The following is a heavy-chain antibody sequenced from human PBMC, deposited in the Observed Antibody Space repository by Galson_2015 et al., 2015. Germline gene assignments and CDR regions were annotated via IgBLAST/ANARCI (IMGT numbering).Heavy chain of an antibody. CDR1: GFTFSSYW. CDR3: AGLGGYYFYGMDV. Sequence: SLRLSCAASGFTFSSYWMSWVRRAPGKGLEWVANIKKDGSEKYYVDSVKGRFTISRDNAKNSLFLQINSLRAEDTAVYYCAGLGGYYFYGMDVWGQGTTVTVSS. J-gene: IGHJ6*02. CDR2: IKKDGSEK. V-gene: IGHV3-7*01.